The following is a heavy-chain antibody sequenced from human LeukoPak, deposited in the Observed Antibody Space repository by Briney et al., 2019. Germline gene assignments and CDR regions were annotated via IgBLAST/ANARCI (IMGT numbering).Heavy chain of an antibody. J-gene: IGHJ4*02. CDR2: ISAYNGNT. CDR3: ARDLEYDVAVPAANGLDY. Sequence: GASVKVSCKASGYTFTSYGISWVRPAPGQGLEWMGWISAYNGNTNYAQKLQGRVAMTTDTSTSTAYMELRSLRSDDTAVYYCARDLEYDVAVPAANGLDYWGQGTLVTVSS. CDR1: GYTFTSYG. V-gene: IGHV1-18*01. D-gene: IGHD2-2*01.